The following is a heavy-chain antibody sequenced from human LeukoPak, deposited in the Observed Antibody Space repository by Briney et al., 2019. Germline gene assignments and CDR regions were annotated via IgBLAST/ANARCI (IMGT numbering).Heavy chain of an antibody. D-gene: IGHD2-21*02. CDR3: VRNGDYYRLDY. Sequence: GGSPRLSCAASGFIFSNYWMTWVRQAPGKGLEWVANIRGDGYEKHFADSVKGRFTISRDNAKNSVDLQMNNLRAEDTAVFYCVRNGDYYRLDYWGQGTLVTVSS. CDR1: GFIFSNYW. V-gene: IGHV3-7*01. CDR2: IRGDGYEK. J-gene: IGHJ4*02.